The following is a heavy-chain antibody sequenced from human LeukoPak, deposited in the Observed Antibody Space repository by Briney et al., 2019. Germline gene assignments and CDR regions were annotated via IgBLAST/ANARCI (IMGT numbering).Heavy chain of an antibody. CDR2: ISYDGSNK. J-gene: IGHJ3*02. CDR3: ARPIAAAGIPLPDAFDI. D-gene: IGHD6-13*01. V-gene: IGHV3-30*04. CDR1: GFTFSSYA. Sequence: GGSLRLSCAASGFTFSSYAMHWVRQAPGKGLEWVAVISYDGSNKYYADSVKGRFTISRDNSKNTLYLQMNSLRAEDTAVYYCARPIAAAGIPLPDAFDIWGQGTMVTVSS.